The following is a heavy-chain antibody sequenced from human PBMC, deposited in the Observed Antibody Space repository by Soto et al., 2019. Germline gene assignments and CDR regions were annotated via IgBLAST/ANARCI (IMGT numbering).Heavy chain of an antibody. CDR1: GFTFSSYA. CDR3: ARDHDVQQLVHYYYYYGMDV. D-gene: IGHD6-13*01. CDR2: ISYDGSNK. Sequence: LRLSCAASGFTFSSYAMHWVRQAPGKGLEWVAVISYDGSNKYYADSVKGRFTISRDNSKNTLYLQMNSLRAEDTAVYYCARDHDVQQLVHYYYYYGMDVWGQGTTVTVSS. J-gene: IGHJ6*02. V-gene: IGHV3-30-3*01.